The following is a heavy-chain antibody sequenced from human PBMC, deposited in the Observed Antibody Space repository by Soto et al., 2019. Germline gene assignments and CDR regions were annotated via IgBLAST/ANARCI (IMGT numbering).Heavy chain of an antibody. V-gene: IGHV3-21*01. J-gene: IGHJ4*02. CDR3: ERGGGGCGGYGGVDY. CDR2: ISSTSTYI. Sequence: EVQLVESGGGLVKPGGSLRLSCAASGFTFSTYSMNWVRQAPGKGLEWASSISSTSTYIYYADSVKGRFTISRDTTKNPLNLQMNSLGYEDTAVYYCERGGGGCGGYGGVDYWGQGTLVTVSS. D-gene: IGHD6-19*01. CDR1: GFTFSTYS.